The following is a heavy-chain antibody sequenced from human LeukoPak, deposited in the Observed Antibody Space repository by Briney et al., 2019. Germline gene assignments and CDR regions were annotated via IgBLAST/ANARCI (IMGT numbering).Heavy chain of an antibody. D-gene: IGHD1-26*01. CDR1: GYTFTGYY. V-gene: IGHV1-2*02. CDR3: ARTSGSYSEFDY. CDR2: INPNSGGT. J-gene: IGHJ4*02. Sequence: GSVKVSFKASGYTFTGYYMHWVRQAPGQGLAWMGWINPNSGGTNYAQKFQGRVTMTRDTSISTAYMELSRLRSDDTAVYYCARTSGSYSEFDYWGQGTLVTVSS.